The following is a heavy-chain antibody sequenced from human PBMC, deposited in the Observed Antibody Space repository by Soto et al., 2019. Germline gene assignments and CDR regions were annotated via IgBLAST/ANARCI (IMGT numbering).Heavy chain of an antibody. D-gene: IGHD6-13*01. CDR1: GYSFTSYW. CDR3: ARFQQPVSRYYYGMDV. Sequence: GESLKISCKGSGYSFTSYWIGWVRQMPGKGLEWMGIIYPGDSDTRYSPSFQGQVTISADKSISTAYLQWSSLKASDTAMYYCARFQQPVSRYYYGMDVWGQGTTVTVSS. CDR2: IYPGDSDT. V-gene: IGHV5-51*01. J-gene: IGHJ6*02.